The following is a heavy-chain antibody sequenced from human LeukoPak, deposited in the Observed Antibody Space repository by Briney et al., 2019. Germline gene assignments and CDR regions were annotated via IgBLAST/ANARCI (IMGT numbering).Heavy chain of an antibody. CDR3: ANHYDSSGWTGGY. V-gene: IGHV3-23*01. D-gene: IGHD3-22*01. CDR2: INGRGDGT. J-gene: IGHJ4*02. CDR1: GFTFINYA. Sequence: PGGSLRLSCEVSGFTFINYAMTWVRQAPGKGLEWVSGINGRGDGTYYADSVKGRFTVSRDNSKNTLYLQMNSLRAEDTAVYYCANHYDSSGWTGGYWGQGTLVTVSS.